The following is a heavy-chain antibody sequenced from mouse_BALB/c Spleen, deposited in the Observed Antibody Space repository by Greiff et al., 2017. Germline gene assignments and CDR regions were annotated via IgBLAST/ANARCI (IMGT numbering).Heavy chain of an antibody. J-gene: IGHJ4*01. CDR1: GFNIKDTY. V-gene: IGHV14-3*02. CDR3: ARGGGYLYYYAMDY. D-gene: IGHD2-2*01. Sequence: VQLQQSGAELVKPGASVKLSCTASGFNIKDTYMHWVKQRPEQGLEWIGRIDPANGNTKYDPKFQGKATITADTSSNTAYLQLSSLTSEDTAVYYCARGGGYLYYYAMDYWGQGTSVTVSS. CDR2: IDPANGNT.